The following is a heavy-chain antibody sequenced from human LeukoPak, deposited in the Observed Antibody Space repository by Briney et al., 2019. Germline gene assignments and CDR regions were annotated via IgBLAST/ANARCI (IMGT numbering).Heavy chain of an antibody. CDR3: ARERTTVRY. CDR1: GFTFSDDY. V-gene: IGHV3-11*01. CDR2: ISSDGSTI. D-gene: IGHD4-17*01. J-gene: IGHJ4*02. Sequence: GGSLRLSCAASGFTFSDDYMSWIRQAPGKGPEWVSYISSDGSTIFYADSVKGRFTISRDNAKNSLFLQMNSLRAEDTAVYYCARERTTVRYWGQGTLVTVSS.